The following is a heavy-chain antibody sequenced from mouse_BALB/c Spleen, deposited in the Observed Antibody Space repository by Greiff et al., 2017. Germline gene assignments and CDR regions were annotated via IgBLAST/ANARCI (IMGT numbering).Heavy chain of an antibody. CDR1: GFTFSSFG. CDR2: LSSGSSTI. D-gene: IGHD4-1*01. CDR3: ARSSGTPVYYAMDY. Sequence: EVQLVESGGGLVQPGGSRKISCAASGFTFSSFGMHWVRQAPEKGLEWVAYLSSGSSTIYYADTVKGRFTISRDNPKNTLFLQMTSLRSEDTAMYYCARSSGTPVYYAMDYWGQGTSVTVSS. J-gene: IGHJ4*01. V-gene: IGHV5-17*02.